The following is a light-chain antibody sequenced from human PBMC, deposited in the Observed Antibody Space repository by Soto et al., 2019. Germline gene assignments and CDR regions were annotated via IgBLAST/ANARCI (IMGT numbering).Light chain of an antibody. CDR3: SSYTSSRILYV. Sequence: QSVLTQPASVSGSPGQSITISCTGTSSDVGGYNYVSWYQQHPGKAPKLMIYDVSNRPSGVSNRFSGSKSGNTASLTISGLQAEDEADYYCSSYTSSRILYVFVTGTKVTVL. CDR1: SSDVGGYNY. J-gene: IGLJ1*01. V-gene: IGLV2-14*01. CDR2: DVS.